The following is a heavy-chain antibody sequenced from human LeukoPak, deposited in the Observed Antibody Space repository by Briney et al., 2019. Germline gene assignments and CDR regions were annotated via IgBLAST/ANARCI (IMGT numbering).Heavy chain of an antibody. CDR2: ISGSGGRS. CDR1: GFTFSTYA. CDR3: AKSHASGSSWFVSNDY. J-gene: IGHJ4*02. D-gene: IGHD6-13*01. V-gene: IGHV3-23*01. Sequence: GGSLRVSCAASGFTFSTYAMSWVRQAPGKGLEWVSAISGSGGRSYYADSVKGRFTISRDNSKNTLYLQMNSLRADDTAVYYCAKSHASGSSWFVSNDYWGQGTLVTVRS.